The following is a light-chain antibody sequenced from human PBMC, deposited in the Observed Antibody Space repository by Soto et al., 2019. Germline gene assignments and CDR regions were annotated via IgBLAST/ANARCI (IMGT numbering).Light chain of an antibody. V-gene: IGLV2-14*01. CDR3: QSYDSSLSAYV. Sequence: QSALTQPASVSGSPGQSITISCTGTSSDVGGYDYVSWYQLHPGKAPKLMVFEVNNRPSGVSYRFSGSKSGNTASLTISGLQAEDEADYYCQSYDSSLSAYVFGTGTKVTVL. J-gene: IGLJ1*01. CDR2: EVN. CDR1: SSDVGGYDY.